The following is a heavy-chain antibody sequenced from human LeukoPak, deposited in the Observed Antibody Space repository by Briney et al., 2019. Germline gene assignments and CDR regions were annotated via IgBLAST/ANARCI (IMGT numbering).Heavy chain of an antibody. J-gene: IGHJ6*02. Sequence: SETLSLTCTVSGGSISSYYWSWIRQPAGKGLEWIGRIYTSGGTNYNPSLKSRVTMSVDTSKSQFSLKLSSVTAADTAVYYCARDWIAAAGGYYYYYGMDVWGQGTTVTVSS. D-gene: IGHD6-13*01. V-gene: IGHV4-4*07. CDR1: GGSISSYY. CDR3: ARDWIAAAGGYYYYYGMDV. CDR2: IYTSGGT.